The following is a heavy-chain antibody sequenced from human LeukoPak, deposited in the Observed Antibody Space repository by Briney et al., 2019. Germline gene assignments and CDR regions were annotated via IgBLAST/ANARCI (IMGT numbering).Heavy chain of an antibody. J-gene: IGHJ6*02. CDR3: ARHQAYYDFWSGYRLYGMDV. CDR2: IYYSGST. CDR1: GGSISSYY. V-gene: IGHV4-59*08. Sequence: PSETLSLTCTASGGSISSYYWSWIRQPPGKGLEWIGYIYYSGSTNYNPSLKSRVTISVDTSKNQFSLKLSSVTAADTAVYYCARHQAYYDFWSGYRLYGMDVWGQGTTVTVSS. D-gene: IGHD3-3*01.